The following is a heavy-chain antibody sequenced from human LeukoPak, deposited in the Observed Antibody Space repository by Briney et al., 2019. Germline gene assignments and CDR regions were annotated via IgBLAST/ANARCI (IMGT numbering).Heavy chain of an antibody. D-gene: IGHD6-13*01. Sequence: GGSLRLSCAASGFTFSSSWMTWVRQAAGKGLECVSHITTGGSSIFYADSVKGRFTISRDNAKNTLYLQMNSLRAEDTAVYYCANLKYSSSFYWGQGTLVTVSS. CDR3: ANLKYSSSFY. CDR2: ITTGGSSI. J-gene: IGHJ4*02. CDR1: GFTFSSSW. V-gene: IGHV3-48*03.